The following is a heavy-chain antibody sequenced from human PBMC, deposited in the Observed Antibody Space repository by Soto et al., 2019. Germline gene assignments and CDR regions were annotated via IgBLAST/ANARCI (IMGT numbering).Heavy chain of an antibody. J-gene: IGHJ6*03. D-gene: IGHD6-6*01. CDR1: GGSISSSSYY. Sequence: SETLSLTCTVSGGSISSSSYYWGWIRQPPGKGLEWIGSIYYIGSTYYNPSLKSRVTISVDTSKNQFSLKLSSVTAADTAVYYCARSSSSSPYYYYYYMDVWGKGTTVTVSS. CDR2: IYYIGST. CDR3: ARSSSSSPYYYYYYMDV. V-gene: IGHV4-39*01.